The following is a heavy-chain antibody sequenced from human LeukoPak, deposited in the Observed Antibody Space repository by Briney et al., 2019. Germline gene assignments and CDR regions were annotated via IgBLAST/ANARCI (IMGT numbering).Heavy chain of an antibody. V-gene: IGHV4-4*07. CDR2: IYSSGST. D-gene: IGHD3-22*01. CDR3: ARDYYDSSGYRDYFDY. Sequence: SEPLSLTCTVSGGSISSYYWSWIRQPAGKGLEWIGRIYSSGSTNYNPSLKSRVTMSVDTSKTQFSLKLSSVTAADTAVYYCARDYYDSSGYRDYFDYWGQGTLVTVSS. CDR1: GGSISSYY. J-gene: IGHJ4*02.